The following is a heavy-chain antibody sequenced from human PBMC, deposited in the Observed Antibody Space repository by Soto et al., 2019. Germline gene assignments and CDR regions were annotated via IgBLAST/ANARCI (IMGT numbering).Heavy chain of an antibody. CDR1: GGTFNTYA. V-gene: IGHV1-69*01. CDR3: AREVQVHTPDFVY. D-gene: IGHD3-10*01. Sequence: QVQLVQSGAEMKKPGSSVKVSCQSSGGTFNTYAMNWVRQAPGQGPEWMGDISPMFGAANYAPKFQGRVTITADESTATSDMQLSSLTSEDTAIYFCAREVQVHTPDFVYWGQGTLVTVSS. J-gene: IGHJ4*02. CDR2: ISPMFGAA.